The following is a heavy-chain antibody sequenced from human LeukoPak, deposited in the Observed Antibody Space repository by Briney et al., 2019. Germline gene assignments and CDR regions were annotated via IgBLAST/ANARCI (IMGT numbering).Heavy chain of an antibody. Sequence: GRSLRLSCAASGFTFSSYAMHWVRQAPGKGLEWVAVISYDGSNKYYADSVKGRFTISRDNSKNTLYLQMNSLRAEDTAVYYCARGAPLEWSPYYYYYGMDVWGRGTTVTVSS. CDR3: ARGAPLEWSPYYYYYGMDV. V-gene: IGHV3-30-3*01. J-gene: IGHJ6*02. D-gene: IGHD3-3*01. CDR1: GFTFSSYA. CDR2: ISYDGSNK.